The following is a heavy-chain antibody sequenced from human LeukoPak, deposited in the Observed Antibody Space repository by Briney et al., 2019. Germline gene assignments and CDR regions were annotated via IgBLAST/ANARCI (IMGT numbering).Heavy chain of an antibody. CDR2: IYYSGST. CDR3: ARAEGYYYDSSGPGLFDY. CDR1: GGSISSGGYS. J-gene: IGHJ4*02. Sequence: PSETLSLTCAVSGGSISSGGYSWSWIRQPPGKGLEWIGYIYYSGSTYYNPSLNSRVSISLDTSKNQFSLKLSSVTAADTAVYYCARAEGYYYDSSGPGLFDYWGQGTLVTVSS. V-gene: IGHV4-30-4*07. D-gene: IGHD3-22*01.